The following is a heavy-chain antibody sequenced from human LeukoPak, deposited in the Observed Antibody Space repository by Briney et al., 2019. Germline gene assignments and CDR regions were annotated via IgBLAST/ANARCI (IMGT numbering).Heavy chain of an antibody. D-gene: IGHD6-13*01. CDR1: GFPFSSYS. CDR3: ARSIPYGTTWYGRSGY. Sequence: GGSLRLSCVASGFPFSSYSMTWVRQAPGKGLEWVANIKPDGTTKFYVDSVKGRFTISRDNALNSLYLQMNSLRAEDTAIYYCARSIPYGTTWYGRSGYWGQGTLVTVSS. CDR2: IKPDGTTK. J-gene: IGHJ4*02. V-gene: IGHV3-7*03.